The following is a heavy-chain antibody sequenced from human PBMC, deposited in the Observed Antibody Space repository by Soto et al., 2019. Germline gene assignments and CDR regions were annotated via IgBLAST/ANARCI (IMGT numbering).Heavy chain of an antibody. CDR3: AGDLALPPHYYYYGMDV. CDR2: IGDGDAYR. J-gene: IGHJ6*02. D-gene: IGHD3-10*01. Sequence: VQLLESGGGLVQPGASLTLSCAGSGFTFSSYGFTWVRQAPGKGLEWVSGIGDGDAYRYYADSVRGRFTISRDNSRSTLYLQMNSLRPDDTAVYYCAGDLALPPHYYYYGMDVWGQGTTVTVSS. V-gene: IGHV3-23*01. CDR1: GFTFSSYG.